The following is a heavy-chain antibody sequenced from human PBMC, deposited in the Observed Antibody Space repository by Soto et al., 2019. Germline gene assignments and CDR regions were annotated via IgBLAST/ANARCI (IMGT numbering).Heavy chain of an antibody. V-gene: IGHV5-51*01. Sequence: GESLKISCKGSGYSFTSYWIGWVRQMPGKGLEWMGIIYPGDSDTRYSPSFQGQVTIQADKSISTAYLQWSSLKASDTAMYYCARLLFYDYVWGSYRPYYFDYWGQGTLVTVSS. D-gene: IGHD3-16*02. CDR1: GYSFTSYW. J-gene: IGHJ4*02. CDR3: ARLLFYDYVWGSYRPYYFDY. CDR2: IYPGDSDT.